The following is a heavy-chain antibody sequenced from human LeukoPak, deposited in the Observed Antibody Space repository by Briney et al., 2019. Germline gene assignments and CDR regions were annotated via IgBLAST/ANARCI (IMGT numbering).Heavy chain of an antibody. CDR1: GFTFSSHA. V-gene: IGHV3-23*01. Sequence: GGSLRLSCAASGFTFSSHAMGWVRQAPGKGLEWVSAISDRGDNKQYTDSVKGRLTISRDNSKNTLYLQMNSLRADDTAVYYCAKSSRYGTGWYGRIDYWGQGTLVTVS. CDR2: ISDRGDNK. J-gene: IGHJ4*02. D-gene: IGHD6-19*01. CDR3: AKSSRYGTGWYGRIDY.